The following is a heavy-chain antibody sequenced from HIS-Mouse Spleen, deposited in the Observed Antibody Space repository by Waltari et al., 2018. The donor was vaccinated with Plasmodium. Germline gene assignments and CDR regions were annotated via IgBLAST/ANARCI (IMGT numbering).Heavy chain of an antibody. J-gene: IGHJ5*02. CDR3: ARDPQDSVAAAGTRSWFDP. V-gene: IGHV4-34*01. Sequence: QVQLQQWRAGLLKPSGTLSLPCAVYGGPFSGYYWSWHRQPPAKGLEWIGEINPRGSTNYNPSLKSRVTISVDTSKNQFSLKLSSVTAADTAVYYCARDPQDSVAAAGTRSWFDPWGQGTLVTVSS. CDR1: GGPFSGYY. CDR2: INPRGST. D-gene: IGHD6-13*01.